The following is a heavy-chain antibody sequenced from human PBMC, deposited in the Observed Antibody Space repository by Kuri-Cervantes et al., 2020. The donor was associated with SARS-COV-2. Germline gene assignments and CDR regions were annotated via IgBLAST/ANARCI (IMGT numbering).Heavy chain of an antibody. D-gene: IGHD7-27*01. V-gene: IGHV3-30-3*01. CDR1: GFNFNNFA. J-gene: IGHJ4*02. CDR2: ISYEGSIQ. CDR3: ARDLRLGKSLDY. Sequence: GESLKISCAASGFNFNNFAFHWVRQAPGKGLEWVAVISYEGSIQYYADSLRGRFTISKDTSRDTLYLQMNSLTTEDTAVYYCARDLRLGKSLDYWGQGTLVTVSS.